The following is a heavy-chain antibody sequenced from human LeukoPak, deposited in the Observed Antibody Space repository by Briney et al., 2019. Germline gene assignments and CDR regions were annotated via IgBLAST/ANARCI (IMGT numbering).Heavy chain of an antibody. CDR2: INHSGST. CDR1: GGSFSGYY. CDR3: ARSDPKVWSPRY. V-gene: IGHV4-34*01. D-gene: IGHD3-10*01. J-gene: IGHJ4*02. Sequence: KPSETLSLTCAVYGGSFSGYYWSWIRQPPGKGLEWIGEINHSGSTNYNPSLKSRVTISVDTSKNQFSLKLSSVTAADTAVYYCARSDPKVWSPRYWGQGTLVTVSS.